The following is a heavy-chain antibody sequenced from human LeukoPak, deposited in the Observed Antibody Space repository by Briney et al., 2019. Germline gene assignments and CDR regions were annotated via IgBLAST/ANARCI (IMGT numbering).Heavy chain of an antibody. CDR1: GYSFTNYG. J-gene: IGHJ4*02. V-gene: IGHV1-2*02. Sequence: GASVKVSCKASGYSFTNYGISWVRQAPGQGLEWMGWINPNSGGTNYAQKFQGRVTMTRDTSITYMELSRLRSDDTAVYYCARAYSGYEAFDYWGQGTLVTVSS. CDR3: ARAYSGYEAFDY. CDR2: INPNSGGT. D-gene: IGHD5-12*01.